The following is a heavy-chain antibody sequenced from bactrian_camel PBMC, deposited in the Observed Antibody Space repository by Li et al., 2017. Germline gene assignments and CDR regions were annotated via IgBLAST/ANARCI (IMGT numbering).Heavy chain of an antibody. CDR2: LRSDGTS. V-gene: IGHV3S53*01. CDR1: GFIYSSDHC. J-gene: IGHJ4*01. CDR3: GTLETDQYGSRYIY. D-gene: IGHD6*01. Sequence: HVQLVESGGGSVQSGGSLRLACVASGFIYSSDHCVAWFRRAPGKEREPVAILRSDGTSYYADSVKGRFTISRDNAKNTVYLQMNSLKSKDTAVYYCGTLETDQYGSRYIYWGQGTQVTVS.